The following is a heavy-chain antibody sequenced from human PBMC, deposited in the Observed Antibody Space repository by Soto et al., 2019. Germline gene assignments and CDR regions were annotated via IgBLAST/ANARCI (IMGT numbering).Heavy chain of an antibody. J-gene: IGHJ4*02. CDR1: RGSLSGFY. D-gene: IGHD6-6*01. CDR2: ISQSGNT. V-gene: IGHV4-34*01. Sequence: SETLSLTCSLYRGSLSGFYWSWIRQPPGKRLGWIGEISQSGNTNYNPSLKSRVSISVDTSKNQFSLNLASVTAADTAVYYCARAPKVSGSSQTRPDFWGQGAMVTVYS. CDR3: ARAPKVSGSSQTRPDF.